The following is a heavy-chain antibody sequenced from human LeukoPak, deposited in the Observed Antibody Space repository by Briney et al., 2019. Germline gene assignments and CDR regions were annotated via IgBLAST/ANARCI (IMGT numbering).Heavy chain of an antibody. D-gene: IGHD6-13*01. CDR2: IYYSGST. Sequence: PSETLSLTCTVSGGSISSSSYYWGWIRQPPGKGLERIGSIYYSGSTYYNPSLKSRVTISVDTSKNQFSLKLSSVTAADTAVYYCARVAGYSSFHDAFDIWGQGTMVTVSS. V-gene: IGHV4-39*07. CDR3: ARVAGYSSFHDAFDI. J-gene: IGHJ3*02. CDR1: GGSISSSSYY.